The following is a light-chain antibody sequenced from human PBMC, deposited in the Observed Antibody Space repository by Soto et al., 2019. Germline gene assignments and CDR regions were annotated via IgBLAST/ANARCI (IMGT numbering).Light chain of an antibody. J-gene: IGKJ1*01. V-gene: IGKV1-33*01. CDR2: DAS. CDR1: QDISNY. CDR3: QQYNNWPPWT. Sequence: DIQMTQSPSSLSASVGDRVTITCQASQDISNYLNWYQQKPGKAPKLLIYDASNLETGVPSRFSGGASGTYFTFIISSLQSEDFAVYYCQQYNNWPPWTFGQGTKVDIK.